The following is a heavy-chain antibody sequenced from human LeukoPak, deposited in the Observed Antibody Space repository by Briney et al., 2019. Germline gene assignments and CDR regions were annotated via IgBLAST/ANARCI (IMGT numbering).Heavy chain of an antibody. J-gene: IGHJ4*02. D-gene: IGHD4-17*01. V-gene: IGHV4-34*01. CDR2: INHSGST. CDR3: AGGGDYGDYYFDY. Sequence: SQTLSLTCAVYGGSFSGYYWRWLPQPPGKGLEWIGEINHSGSTNYNPSLKRRVTISVDTSKNQFSLTLSSVTAADTAVYYCAGGGDYGDYYFDYWGQGTLVTVSS. CDR1: GGSFSGYY.